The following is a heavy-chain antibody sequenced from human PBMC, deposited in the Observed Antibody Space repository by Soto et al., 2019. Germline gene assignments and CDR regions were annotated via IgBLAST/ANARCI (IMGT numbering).Heavy chain of an antibody. CDR2: IRSKAYGGTT. V-gene: IGHV3-49*03. CDR1: GVPFGVYA. Sequence: GGSLRLPCTSSGVPFGVYAMSWSRQAPRKGLDWAGFIRSKAYGGTTEYAASVKGRFTISRDDSKSIAYLQMNSLKTEDTAVYYCTRDRKLKSGYDLHDAFDIWGQGTMVTVSS. CDR3: TRDRKLKSGYDLHDAFDI. J-gene: IGHJ3*02. D-gene: IGHD5-12*01.